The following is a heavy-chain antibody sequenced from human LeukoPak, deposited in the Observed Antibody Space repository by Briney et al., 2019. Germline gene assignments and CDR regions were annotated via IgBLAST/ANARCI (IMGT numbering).Heavy chain of an antibody. J-gene: IGHJ6*02. CDR1: GGSISGYY. V-gene: IGHV4-59*08. Sequence: SETLSLTCTVSGGSISGYYWSWIRQPPGKGLEWIGYIYYSGSTNYNPSLKSRVTISVDTSKNQFSLKLSSVTAADTAVYYCARLSTRYYYYGMDVWGQGTTVTVSS. CDR2: IYYSGST. CDR3: ARLSTRYYYYGMDV.